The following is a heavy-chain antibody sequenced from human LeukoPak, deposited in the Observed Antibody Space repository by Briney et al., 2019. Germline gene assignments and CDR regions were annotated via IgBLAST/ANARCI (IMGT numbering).Heavy chain of an antibody. J-gene: IGHJ6*03. Sequence: SETLSLTCTVSGVSISGNYWSWIRQPPGKGLEWIGYIFYTGSTNYNPSLQSRVTMLLDTSKNQFSLKLNSVTAADTAVYYCAREQEVIWFGLYYYYYMDVWGKGTTVTISS. CDR2: IFYTGST. D-gene: IGHD3-10*01. CDR1: GVSISGNY. V-gene: IGHV4-59*03. CDR3: AREQEVIWFGLYYYYYMDV.